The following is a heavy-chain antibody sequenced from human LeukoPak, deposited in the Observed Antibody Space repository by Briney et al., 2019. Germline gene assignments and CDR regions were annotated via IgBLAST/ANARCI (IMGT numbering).Heavy chain of an antibody. D-gene: IGHD4-11*01. V-gene: IGHV4-61*02. CDR3: ARAGYSNYGYTYYFYYMDV. CDR2: IHNKGTT. CDR1: GGSLSSGSDY. J-gene: IGHJ6*03. Sequence: PSQTLSLTCTVSGGSLSSGSDYWSWIRQSAGKGLEWIGRIHNKGTTNYNPSLKSRVTMSLDMPKNLFSLNLRPVTAADTAVYYCARAGYSNYGYTYYFYYMDVWGEGTTVTVSS.